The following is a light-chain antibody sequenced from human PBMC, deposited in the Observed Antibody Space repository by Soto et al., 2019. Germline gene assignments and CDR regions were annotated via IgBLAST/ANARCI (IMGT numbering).Light chain of an antibody. CDR2: GAS. CDR3: QQYDSSAEIT. V-gene: IGKV3-20*01. CDR1: QSVSSSY. Sequence: EIVLTQSPGTLSLSPGERATLACRASQSVSSSYLAWYQQKPGQAPRLLIYGASSRATGIPDRFSGSGSGTDFTLTISRLELEDFAVYYCQQYDSSAEITFGQGTRLEIK. J-gene: IGKJ5*01.